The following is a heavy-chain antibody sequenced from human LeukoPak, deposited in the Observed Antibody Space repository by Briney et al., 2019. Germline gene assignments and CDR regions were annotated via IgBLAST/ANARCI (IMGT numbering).Heavy chain of an antibody. CDR1: GGSISSYY. J-gene: IGHJ3*02. V-gene: IGHV4-59*01. D-gene: IGHD2-2*01. Sequence: SETLSLTCTVSGGSISSYYWSWIRQPPGKGLEWIGYIYYSGSTNYNPSLKSRDTISVDTSKNQFSLKLSSVTAADTAVYYCARGNCSSTSCYGLAFDIWGQGTMVTVSS. CDR3: ARGNCSSTSCYGLAFDI. CDR2: IYYSGST.